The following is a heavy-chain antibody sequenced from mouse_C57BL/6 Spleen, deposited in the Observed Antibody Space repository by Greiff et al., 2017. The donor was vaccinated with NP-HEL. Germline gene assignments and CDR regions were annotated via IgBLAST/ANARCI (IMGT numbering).Heavy chain of an antibody. J-gene: IGHJ2*01. D-gene: IGHD1-1*01. CDR3: TRPRSSQGYFDY. Sequence: EVQRVESGGGLVQPGGSMKLSCAASGFTFSDAWMDWVRQSPEKGLEWVAEIRNKANNHATYYAESVKGRFTISRDDSKSSVYLQMNSLRAEDTGIYYCTRPRSSQGYFDYWGQGTTLTVSS. V-gene: IGHV6-6*01. CDR2: IRNKANNHAT. CDR1: GFTFSDAW.